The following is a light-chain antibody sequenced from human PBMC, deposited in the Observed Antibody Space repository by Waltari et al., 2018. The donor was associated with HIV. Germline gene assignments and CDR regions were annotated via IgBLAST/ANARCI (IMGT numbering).Light chain of an antibody. Sequence: QSALTQPASVSGSPGQSITLSCTGTSSDVGGYNHVSWYQQHPGKAPKLMIYDVSDRPSGVSNRFSGSKSGNTASLTISGLQAEDEADYYCSSYTGSSTLGVFGGGTKLTVL. CDR2: DVS. V-gene: IGLV2-14*01. CDR3: SSYTGSSTLGV. CDR1: SSDVGGYNH. J-gene: IGLJ3*02.